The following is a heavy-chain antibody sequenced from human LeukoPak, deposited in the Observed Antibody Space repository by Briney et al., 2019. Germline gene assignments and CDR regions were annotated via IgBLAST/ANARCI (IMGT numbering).Heavy chain of an antibody. V-gene: IGHV4-4*07. J-gene: IGHJ4*02. CDR3: AREKYRRGWFADS. CDR2: IYSNGRS. Sequence: SGTLSLTCTVSGGSITIDSWSWTRQPTGKGLEWIGRIYSNGRSDFNPSFRSRVTMSLDTYKRLLSLRLTSVTAADTGVYYCAREKYRRGWFADSWGEGTLVTVSS. CDR1: GGSITIDS. D-gene: IGHD3-10*01.